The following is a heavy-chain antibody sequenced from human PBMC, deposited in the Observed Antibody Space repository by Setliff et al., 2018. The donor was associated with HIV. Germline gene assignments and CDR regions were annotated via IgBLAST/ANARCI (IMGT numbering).Heavy chain of an antibody. CDR3: ARESLAVGTRWFDP. Sequence: PSETLSLTCAVYGGSFSGYYWSWVRQPPGKGLEWIGSVYLNGETFNNPSLRSRVTISVDTSKNQFSLKLSSVTAADTAIYYCARESLAVGTRWFDPWGQGTLVTVSS. J-gene: IGHJ5*02. D-gene: IGHD6-13*01. V-gene: IGHV4-34*11. CDR2: VYLNGET. CDR1: GGSFSGYY.